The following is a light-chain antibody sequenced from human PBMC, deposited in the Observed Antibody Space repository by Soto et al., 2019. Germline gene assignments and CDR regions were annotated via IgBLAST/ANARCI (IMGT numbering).Light chain of an antibody. J-gene: IGKJ1*01. CDR1: QSISGW. CDR2: DAS. V-gene: IGKV1-5*01. Sequence: DIQMTQSPSTLSASVGDRVTITCRASQSISGWLAWYQQKPGKAPKLLIYDASSLESGVPSRFSGSGSGTEFTLTISRLQPDDFATYYCQQYNSYSWTFGQGTKLDIK. CDR3: QQYNSYSWT.